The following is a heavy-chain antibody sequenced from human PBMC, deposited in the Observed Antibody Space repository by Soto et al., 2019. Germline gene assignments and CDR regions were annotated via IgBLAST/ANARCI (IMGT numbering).Heavy chain of an antibody. CDR2: IYYSGST. CDR3: ARSYYRGWFDP. Sequence: SETLSLTCTVSGGSISSYYWSWIRQPPGKGLEWIGYIYYSGSTYYNPSLKSRVTISVDTSKNQFSLKLSSVTAADTAVYYCARSYYRGWFDPWGQGTLVTVSS. V-gene: IGHV4-59*01. D-gene: IGHD3-10*01. J-gene: IGHJ5*02. CDR1: GGSISSYY.